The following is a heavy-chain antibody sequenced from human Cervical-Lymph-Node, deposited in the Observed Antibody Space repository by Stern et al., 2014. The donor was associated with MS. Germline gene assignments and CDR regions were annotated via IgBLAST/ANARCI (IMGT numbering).Heavy chain of an antibody. J-gene: IGHJ4*02. D-gene: IGHD1-14*01. CDR3: ARQTTAWASDV. CDR2: IYPGGAET. CDR1: GFKFSIYL. Sequence: EVQLVESGAELIRPGESLKISCKGSGFKFSIYLITWVRQMPGKGLEWMGIIYPGGAETSYSPTVQGQVTMSADKSTSTAYLQWSSLNASDTAMYFCARQTTAWASDVWGQGTLVTVSS. V-gene: IGHV5-51*01.